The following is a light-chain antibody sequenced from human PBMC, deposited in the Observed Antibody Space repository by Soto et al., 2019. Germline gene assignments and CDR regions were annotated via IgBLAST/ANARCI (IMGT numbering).Light chain of an antibody. J-gene: IGKJ2*01. CDR3: QQYNNWPYT. CDR2: GAS. CDR1: QSVSSN. V-gene: IGKV3-15*01. Sequence: EIVMTQSPATLSVSPGERATLSCRASQSVSSNLAWYQQKPGQAPRLLIYGASTRATGIPARFSGSGSGTEFTLTISRLQSEDFAVYYCQQYNNWPYTFGQGTKREIK.